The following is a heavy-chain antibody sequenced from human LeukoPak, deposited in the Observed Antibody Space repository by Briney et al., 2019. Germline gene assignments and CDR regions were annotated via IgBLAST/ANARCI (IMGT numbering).Heavy chain of an antibody. D-gene: IGHD6-19*01. CDR2: ISGSGGST. CDR1: GFTFISYA. V-gene: IGHV3-23*01. CDR3: AKGYSSGWYGGVNWFDP. J-gene: IGHJ5*02. Sequence: GGALRLSCAASGFTFISYAMSGVREAPGEGLEWVSAISGSGGSTYYADSVKGRFTISRDNSKNTLYLQMNSLRAEDTAVYYCAKGYSSGWYGGVNWFDPWGQGTLVTVSS.